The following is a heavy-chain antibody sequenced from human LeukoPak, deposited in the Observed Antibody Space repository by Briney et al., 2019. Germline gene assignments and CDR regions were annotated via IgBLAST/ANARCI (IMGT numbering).Heavy chain of an antibody. D-gene: IGHD6-13*01. J-gene: IGHJ4*02. V-gene: IGHV4-39*01. CDR3: ARHFHGSGYVVDF. CDR2: IIYSGNT. CDR1: SGSITSTSYC. Sequence: SETLSLTCTVSSGSITSTSYCWGWIRQPPGKGLEWIGGIIYSGNTYYNPSLKSRVSISVDTTKNQFSLELTSVTAADTAVYFCARHFHGSGYVVDFWGQGTLVTVSS.